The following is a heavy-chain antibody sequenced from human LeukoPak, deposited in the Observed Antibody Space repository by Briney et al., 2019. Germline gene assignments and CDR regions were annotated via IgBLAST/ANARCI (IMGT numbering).Heavy chain of an antibody. CDR3: ARSKQQLTVNWFDP. V-gene: IGHV1-18*01. CDR2: ISAYNGNT. D-gene: IGHD6-13*01. J-gene: IGHJ5*02. CDR1: GYTFTSYG. Sequence: ASVKVSCTASGYTFTSYGISWVRQAPGQGLEWMGWISAYNGNTNYAQKLQGRVTITADESTSTAYMELSSLRSEDTAVYYCARSKQQLTVNWFDPWGQGTLVTVSS.